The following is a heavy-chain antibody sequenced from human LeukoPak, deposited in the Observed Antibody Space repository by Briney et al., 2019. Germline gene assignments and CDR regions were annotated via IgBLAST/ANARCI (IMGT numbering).Heavy chain of an antibody. CDR1: GFTFSSYS. CDR3: ARSRSGGDYSFDY. D-gene: IGHD4-17*01. Sequence: GGSLRLSCAASGFTFSSYSMNSVRQAPGKGLEWVSSISSSSSYIYYADSVKGRFTISRDNAKNSLYLQMNSLRAEDTAVYYCARSRSGGDYSFDYWGQGTLVTVSS. CDR2: ISSSSSYI. V-gene: IGHV3-21*01. J-gene: IGHJ4*02.